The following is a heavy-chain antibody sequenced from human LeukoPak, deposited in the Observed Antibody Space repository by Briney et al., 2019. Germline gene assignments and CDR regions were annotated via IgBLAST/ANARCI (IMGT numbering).Heavy chain of an antibody. CDR2: IIPIFGTA. CDR3: ARQDPGRSDPVFDY. Sequence: GASVKVSCKASGGTFSSYAISWVRQAPGQGLEWMGGIIPIFGTANYAQKFQGRVTITTDESTSTAHMELSSLRSEDTAVYYCARQDPGRSDPVFDYWGQGTLVTVSS. J-gene: IGHJ4*02. CDR1: GGTFSSYA. V-gene: IGHV1-69*05. D-gene: IGHD1-26*01.